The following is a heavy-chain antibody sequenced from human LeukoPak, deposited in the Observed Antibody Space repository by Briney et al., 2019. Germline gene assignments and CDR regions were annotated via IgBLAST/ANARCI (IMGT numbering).Heavy chain of an antibody. Sequence: SETLSLTCTVSGGSISSSSYYWGWIRQPPGKGLEWIGSIYYSGSTYCNPSLKSRVTISVDTSKNQFSLKLSSVTAADTAVYYCARHKVATISPYLFDYWGQGTLVTVSS. J-gene: IGHJ4*02. D-gene: IGHD5-12*01. CDR2: IYYSGST. CDR3: ARHKVATISPYLFDY. V-gene: IGHV4-39*01. CDR1: GGSISSSSYY.